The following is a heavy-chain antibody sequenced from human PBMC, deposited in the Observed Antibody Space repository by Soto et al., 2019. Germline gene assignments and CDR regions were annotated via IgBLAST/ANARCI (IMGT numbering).Heavy chain of an antibody. D-gene: IGHD2-8*01. Sequence: QVPLVQSGAEVKKPGASVRVSCKPSGYTLRNYAIHWVRQAAGQSLEWLVWTDPGSGRATDSQKVQGRFIVTRDNSAPTFYMDLTSLTSEDTAVYFFTRDLNGGNPFDYWCQGALVIVSS. CDR2: TDPGSGRA. CDR3: TRDLNGGNPFDY. J-gene: IGHJ4*02. V-gene: IGHV1-3*01. CDR1: GYTLRNYA.